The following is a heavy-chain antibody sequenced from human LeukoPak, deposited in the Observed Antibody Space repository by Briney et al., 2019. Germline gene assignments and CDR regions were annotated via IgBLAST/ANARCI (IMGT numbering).Heavy chain of an antibody. CDR1: GFTFSSYD. D-gene: IGHD7-27*01. CDR2: IRFDGRNT. CDR3: GRGHWGLDY. V-gene: IGHV3-30*02. J-gene: IGHJ4*02. Sequence: PGGSLRLSCSASGFTFSSYDMHWVRQAPGKGLEWVAFIRFDGRNTDFADSVKGRFTISRDNAKNTLYLQMNSLRAEDTAVYYCGRGHWGLDYWGQGTLVTVSS.